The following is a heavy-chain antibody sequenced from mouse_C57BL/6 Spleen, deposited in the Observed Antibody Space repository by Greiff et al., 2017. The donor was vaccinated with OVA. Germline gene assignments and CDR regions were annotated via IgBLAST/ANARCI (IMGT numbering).Heavy chain of an antibody. CDR3: ASNFAMDY. D-gene: IGHD1-1*01. CDR1: GYTFTSYW. Sequence: QVPLQQPGAELVKPGASVKVSCKASGYTFTSYWLHWVKQRPGQGLELIGRIHPSDSDTNYNQKFKGKSTLTVDKSSSTAYMQLSSLTSEDSAVYYCASNFAMDYWGQGTSVTVSS. V-gene: IGHV1-74*01. CDR2: IHPSDSDT. J-gene: IGHJ4*01.